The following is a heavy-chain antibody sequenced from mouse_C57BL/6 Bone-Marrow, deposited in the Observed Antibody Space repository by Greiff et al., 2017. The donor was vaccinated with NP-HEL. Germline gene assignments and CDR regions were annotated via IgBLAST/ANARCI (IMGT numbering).Heavy chain of an antibody. CDR1: GFTFSDYG. CDR3: ARAYYGSSYLFAY. D-gene: IGHD1-1*01. CDR2: ISSGSSTI. J-gene: IGHJ3*01. V-gene: IGHV5-17*01. Sequence: EVKLMESGGGLVKPGGSLKLSCAASGFTFSDYGMHWVRQAPEKGLEWVAYISSGSSTIYYADTVKGRFTISRDNAKNTLFLQMTSLRSEDTAMYYCARAYYGSSYLFAYWGQGTLVTVSA.